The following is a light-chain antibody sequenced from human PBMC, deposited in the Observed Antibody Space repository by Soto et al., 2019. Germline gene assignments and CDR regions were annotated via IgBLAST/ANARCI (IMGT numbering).Light chain of an antibody. V-gene: IGKV3-11*01. CDR3: QQRSNWPQYT. CDR1: QSVGSS. J-gene: IGKJ2*01. Sequence: EIVLTQSPATLSLSPGERATLSCRASQSVGSSLAWYQHKPGQAPRLLIYDASNRATGIPTRFSGSGSGADFTLPISSLEPEDFAVYYCQQRSNWPQYTFGQGTKLEIK. CDR2: DAS.